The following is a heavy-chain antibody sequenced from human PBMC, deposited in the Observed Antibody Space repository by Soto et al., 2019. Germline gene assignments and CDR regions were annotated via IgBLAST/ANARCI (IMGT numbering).Heavy chain of an antibody. CDR1: CGSISSSSYY. CDR2: IYYSGST. CDR3: ARQAVGPKYYDSSGYYYD. V-gene: IGHV4-39*01. J-gene: IGHJ4*02. D-gene: IGHD3-22*01. Sequence: SETLSLTCTVSCGSISSSSYYWGWIRQPPGKGLEWIGSIYYSGSTYYNPSLKSRVTISVDTSKNQFSLKLSSVTAADKAGYCCARQAVGPKYYDSSGYYYDWGEGSLVTVSS.